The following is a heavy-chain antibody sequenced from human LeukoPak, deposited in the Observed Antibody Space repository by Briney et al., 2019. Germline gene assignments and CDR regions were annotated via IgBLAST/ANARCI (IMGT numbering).Heavy chain of an antibody. CDR2: IWYDGSNK. J-gene: IGHJ5*02. D-gene: IGHD3-16*02. Sequence: GGSLRLSCAASGFTFSSYGMHWVRQAPGKGLEWVAVIWYDGSNKYYADSVKGRFTISRDNSKNTLYLQMNSLRAEDTAVYYCAKDALPMITFGGVIVDRNNWFDPLGPGNPGHRLL. CDR3: AKDALPMITFGGVIVDRNNWFDP. V-gene: IGHV3-33*06. CDR1: GFTFSSYG.